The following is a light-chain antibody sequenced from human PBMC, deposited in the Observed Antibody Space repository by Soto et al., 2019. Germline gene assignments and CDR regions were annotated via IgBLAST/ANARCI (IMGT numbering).Light chain of an antibody. CDR3: QQYNSCPT. Sequence: DIQMTQSPSTLSASVGDRVTITCRASQSISSWLAWYQQKPGRAPKLRIYKASSLESGVPSRFSGSGSGTEFTLTISSLQPDDFATYYCQQYNSCPTCGQGTKVEIK. CDR2: KAS. J-gene: IGKJ1*01. CDR1: QSISSW. V-gene: IGKV1-5*03.